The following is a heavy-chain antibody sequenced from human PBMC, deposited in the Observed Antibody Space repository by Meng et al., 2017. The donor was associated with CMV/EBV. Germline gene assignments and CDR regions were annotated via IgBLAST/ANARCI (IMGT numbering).Heavy chain of an antibody. J-gene: IGHJ3*02. CDR1: GYTFTGYY. CDR3: ARAPRGEAFDI. V-gene: IGHV1-2*02. D-gene: IGHD3-16*01. Sequence: ASVKVSCKASGYTFTGYYMHWVRQAPGQGLEWMGWINLNSGGTNYAQKFQGRVTMTRDTSISTAYMELSRLRSDDTAVYYCARAPRGEAFDIWGQGTMVTVSS. CDR2: INLNSGGT.